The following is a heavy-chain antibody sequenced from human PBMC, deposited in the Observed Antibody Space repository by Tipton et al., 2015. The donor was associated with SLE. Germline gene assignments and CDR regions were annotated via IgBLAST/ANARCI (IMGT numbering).Heavy chain of an antibody. CDR2: IYYRGST. V-gene: IGHV4-59*12. CDR1: GGSINSYY. Sequence: TLSLTCTVSGGSINSYYWSWIRQPPGKGLEWIGYIYYRGSTIYNPSLKSRVTISVDTSKNQFSLKLSSLTAADTAVYYCARGRRGYTAYVVPDYWGQGTQVTVSS. CDR3: ARGRRGYTAYVVPDY. J-gene: IGHJ4*02. D-gene: IGHD5-12*01.